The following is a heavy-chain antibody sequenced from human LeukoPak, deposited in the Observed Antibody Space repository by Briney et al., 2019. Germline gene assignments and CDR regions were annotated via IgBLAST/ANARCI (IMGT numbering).Heavy chain of an antibody. CDR3: ARAWLTYYDSSPYALDI. Sequence: SETLSLTCAVSGGPISIGGYSWTWIRQPPGKGLEWIGYIYHSGSTYYNPSLKSRVTISVDRSKNQFSLKLSSVTAADTAVYYCARAWLTYYDSSPYALDIWGQGTMVTVSS. J-gene: IGHJ3*02. CDR1: GGPISIGGYS. D-gene: IGHD3-22*01. V-gene: IGHV4-30-2*01. CDR2: IYHSGST.